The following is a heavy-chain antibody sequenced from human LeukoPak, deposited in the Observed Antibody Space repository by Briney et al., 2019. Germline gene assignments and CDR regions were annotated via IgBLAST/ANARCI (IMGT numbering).Heavy chain of an antibody. J-gene: IGHJ6*02. V-gene: IGHV3-43*02. CDR2: ISGDGGST. Sequence: GGSLRLSCAPSGFTFDDYAMHCVRHAPGKGLEWVSLISGDGGSTYYADSVKGRFTISRDNSKNPLYLQMNSLRTEVTVLYECAKVMYSLYYYYGMDVWGQGTTVTVSS. CDR3: AKVMYSLYYYYGMDV. D-gene: IGHD2-21*01. CDR1: GFTFDDYA.